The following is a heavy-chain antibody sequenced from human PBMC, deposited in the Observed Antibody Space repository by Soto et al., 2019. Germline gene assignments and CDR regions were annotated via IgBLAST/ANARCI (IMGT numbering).Heavy chain of an antibody. Sequence: SGPTLVNPTETLTLTCTVSGLSLTNGRLGVSWIRQPPGKALEWLAHIFSNDDKSYSTSPKSRLTISKDISRSQVVLTMTNMDPVDSATYYCALIKDCSRTDCYLASFDPWGQGTLVTVSS. CDR3: ALIKDCSRTDCYLASFDP. D-gene: IGHD2-2*01. CDR1: GLSLTNGRLG. V-gene: IGHV2-26*01. J-gene: IGHJ5*02. CDR2: IFSNDDK.